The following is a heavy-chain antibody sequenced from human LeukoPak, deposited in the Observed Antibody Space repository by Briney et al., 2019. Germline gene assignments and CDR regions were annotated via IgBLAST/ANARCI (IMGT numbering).Heavy chain of an antibody. CDR3: ARRSQVFDF. CDR2: INHSGSS. CDR1: GGSFSFYY. J-gene: IGHJ4*02. Sequence: SETLSLTCAVDGGSFSFYYWSWIRQTPGKGLEWIGEINHSGSSNYNPSLKSRVTISVDTSKNQFSLKLNSVTAADTAVYYCARRSQVFDFWGQGILVTVSA. V-gene: IGHV4-34*01.